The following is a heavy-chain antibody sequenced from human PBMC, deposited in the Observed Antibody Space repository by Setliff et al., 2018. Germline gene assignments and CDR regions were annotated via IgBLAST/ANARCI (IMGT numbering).Heavy chain of an antibody. J-gene: IGHJ6*02. D-gene: IGHD6-6*01. CDR2: IYTSGST. CDR1: GGSISSGSYY. Sequence: TSETLSLTCTVSGGSISSGSYYWSWIRQPAGKGLEWIGRIYTSGSTNYNPSLKSRVTISVDTSKNQFSLKLSSVTAADTAVYYCARVSQLVVLSLYYYYGMDVWGQGTTVTVSS. V-gene: IGHV4-61*02. CDR3: ARVSQLVVLSLYYYYGMDV.